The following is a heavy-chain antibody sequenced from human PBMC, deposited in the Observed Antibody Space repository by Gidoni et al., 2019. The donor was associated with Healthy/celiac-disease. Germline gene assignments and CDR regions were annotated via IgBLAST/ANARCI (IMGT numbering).Heavy chain of an antibody. D-gene: IGHD3-16*01. CDR2: IYTSGST. Sequence: QVQLQESGPGLVKPSQTLSLTCTVSGGSISSGSYYWSWIRQPAGKGLEWIGRIYTSGSTNYNPSLKSRVTISVDTSKNQFSLKLSSVTAADTAVYYCAGGSGEGLFDYWGQGTLVTVSS. CDR3: AGGSGEGLFDY. CDR1: GGSISSGSYY. V-gene: IGHV4-61*02. J-gene: IGHJ4*02.